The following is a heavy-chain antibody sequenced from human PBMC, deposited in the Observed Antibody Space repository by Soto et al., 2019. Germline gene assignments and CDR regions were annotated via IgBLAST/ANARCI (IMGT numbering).Heavy chain of an antibody. V-gene: IGHV2-70*01. CDR2: IDWDDDK. J-gene: IGHJ4*02. D-gene: IGHD5-12*01. CDR3: ARIERDGYNSYFDY. CDR1: GFSLSTSGMC. Sequence: SGPTLVNPTQTLTLTCTFSGFSLSTSGMCVSWIRQPPGKALEWLALIDWDDDKYYSTSLKTRLTISKDTSKNQVVLTMTNMDPVDTATYYCARIERDGYNSYFDYWGQGTLVTVSS.